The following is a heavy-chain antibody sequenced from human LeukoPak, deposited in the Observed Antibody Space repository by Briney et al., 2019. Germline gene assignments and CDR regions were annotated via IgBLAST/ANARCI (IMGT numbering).Heavy chain of an antibody. CDR2: ISYDGNSK. CDR3: ARAMVVVVPAAM. Sequence: SGGSLRLSCAASGFTFSNYAMHWVRQAPGKGLEWVAVISYDGNSKYYANSVKGRFTISRDNSKNTLYLQMNSPRAEDTAVYYCARAMVVVVPAAMWGQGTLVTVSS. J-gene: IGHJ4*02. CDR1: GFTFSNYA. V-gene: IGHV3-30-3*01. D-gene: IGHD2-2*01.